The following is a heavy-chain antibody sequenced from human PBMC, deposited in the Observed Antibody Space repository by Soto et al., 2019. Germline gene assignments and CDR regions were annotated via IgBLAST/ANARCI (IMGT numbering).Heavy chain of an antibody. CDR2: IIPIFGTA. J-gene: IGHJ4*02. V-gene: IGHV1-69*12. D-gene: IGHD6-19*01. CDR1: GGTFSSYA. Sequence: QVQLVQSGAEVKKPGSSVKVSCKASGGTFSSYAISWVRQAPGKGLEWMGGIIPIFGTANYAQKLQGRVTITADESTSTDYMELSSLRSEDTAVYYCARDRKEGGSGWYDYWGQGTLVTVSS. CDR3: ARDRKEGGSGWYDY.